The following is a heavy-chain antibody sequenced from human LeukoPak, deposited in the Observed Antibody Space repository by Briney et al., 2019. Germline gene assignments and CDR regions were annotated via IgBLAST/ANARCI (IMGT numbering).Heavy chain of an antibody. CDR2: INPNSGAT. CDR3: ARANHNDY. J-gene: IGHJ4*02. CDR1: GYTFTDYY. D-gene: IGHD1-14*01. V-gene: IGHV1-2*02. Sequence: ASVKVSCKASGYTFTDYYMHWVRQAPGQGLEWMGWINPNSGATNYAQKFQGRVTVTRDTSIRTAYMELSSLRSDDTAVYYCARANHNDYWGQGTLVTVSA.